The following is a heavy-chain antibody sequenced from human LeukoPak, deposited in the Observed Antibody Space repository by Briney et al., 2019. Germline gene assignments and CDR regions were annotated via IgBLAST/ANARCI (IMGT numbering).Heavy chain of an antibody. CDR3: ARRICSSTSCYTGQFDY. CDR2: IYHSGSI. CDR1: GYSISSGYY. Sequence: SETLSLTCAVSGYSISSGYYWGWIRQPPGKGLEWIGSIYHSGSIYYNPSLKSRVTISVDTSKNQFSLKLSSVTAADTAVYYCARRICSSTSCYTGQFDYWGQGTLVTVSS. D-gene: IGHD2-2*02. V-gene: IGHV4-38-2*01. J-gene: IGHJ4*02.